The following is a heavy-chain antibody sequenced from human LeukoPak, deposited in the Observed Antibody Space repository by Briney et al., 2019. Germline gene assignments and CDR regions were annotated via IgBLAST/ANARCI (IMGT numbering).Heavy chain of an antibody. CDR3: ACASSHRIAAGGDY. Sequence: SETLSLTCTVSGGSISSSSYYWGWIRQPPGKGLEWIGSIYYSGSTYYNPSLKSRVTISVDTSKNQFSLKLSSVTAADTAVYYCACASSHRIAAGGDYWGQGTLVTVSS. D-gene: IGHD6-13*01. CDR2: IYYSGST. J-gene: IGHJ4*02. V-gene: IGHV4-39*07. CDR1: GGSISSSSYY.